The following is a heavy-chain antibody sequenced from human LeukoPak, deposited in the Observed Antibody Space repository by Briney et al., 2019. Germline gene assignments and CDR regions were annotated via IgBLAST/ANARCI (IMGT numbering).Heavy chain of an antibody. Sequence: SETLSLTCTVSGGSISSYYWSWIRQPPGKGLEWVGYIYYSGSTNYNPSLKSRVTISVDTSKNQFSLKLSSVTAADTAVYYCARGYSSSWYPDYWGQGTLVTVSS. V-gene: IGHV4-59*01. CDR2: IYYSGST. J-gene: IGHJ4*02. CDR3: ARGYSSSWYPDY. D-gene: IGHD6-13*01. CDR1: GGSISSYY.